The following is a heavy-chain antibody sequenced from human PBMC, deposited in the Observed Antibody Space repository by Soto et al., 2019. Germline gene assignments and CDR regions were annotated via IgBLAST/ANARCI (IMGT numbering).Heavy chain of an antibody. J-gene: IGHJ4*02. D-gene: IGHD6-19*01. CDR2: INYSGST. CDR3: ARKRSTGWYFDY. V-gene: IGHV4-39*07. Sequence: SETLSLTCTVSGGSISSSSYYWGWIRQPPGKGLEWIGNINYSGSTNYNPSLKSRVTISVDTSKNQFSLKLTSVTAADTAVYYCARKRSTGWYFDYWGQGTLVTVSS. CDR1: GGSISSSSYY.